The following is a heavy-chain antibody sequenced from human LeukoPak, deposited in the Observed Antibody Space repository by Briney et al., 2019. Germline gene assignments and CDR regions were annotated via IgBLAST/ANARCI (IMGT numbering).Heavy chain of an antibody. CDR1: GGSISSGDYY. V-gene: IGHV4-30-4*01. J-gene: IGHJ4*02. Sequence: SETLSLTCTVSGGSISSGDYYWSWIRQPPGKGLEWIGYIYYSGTTYYNPSLKSRVTISVDTSKNLFSLKLSSVTAADTAVYYCARDRAYSGYDYTSDYWGQGTLVTVSS. D-gene: IGHD5-12*01. CDR2: IYYSGTT. CDR3: ARDRAYSGYDYTSDY.